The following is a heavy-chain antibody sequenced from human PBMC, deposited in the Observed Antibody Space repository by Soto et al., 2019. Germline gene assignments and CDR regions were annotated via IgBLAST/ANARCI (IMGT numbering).Heavy chain of an antibody. J-gene: IGHJ4*02. D-gene: IGHD3-10*01. CDR2: ISGGGDST. CDR1: GFTFSSYA. Sequence: GGSLRLSCAASGFTFSSYAMSWVRQAPGKGLEWVSAISGGGDSTSYADSVKGRFTVSRDGSKNTLYLQMSSLRAEDTALYYCAKGRGGSGSLTPRVDFWGQGTLVTVSS. V-gene: IGHV3-23*01. CDR3: AKGRGGSGSLTPRVDF.